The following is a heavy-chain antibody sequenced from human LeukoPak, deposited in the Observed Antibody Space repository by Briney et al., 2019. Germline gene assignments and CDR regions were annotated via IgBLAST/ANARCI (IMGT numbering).Heavy chain of an antibody. CDR1: GFTFNAYA. J-gene: IGHJ4*02. V-gene: IGHV3-23*01. Sequence: GGSLRLSCAASGFTFNAYALSWVRQAPGKGLEWVSVISGNSGTTYYADSVKGRFTTSRDNSKKTLYLQMSSLGAEDTAVYYCVKDRDSSGRYRFDYWGQGTLVTVSS. CDR2: ISGNSGTT. D-gene: IGHD3-22*01. CDR3: VKDRDSSGRYRFDY.